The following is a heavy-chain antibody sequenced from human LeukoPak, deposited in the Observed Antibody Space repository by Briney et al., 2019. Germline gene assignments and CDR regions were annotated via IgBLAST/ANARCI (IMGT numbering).Heavy chain of an antibody. J-gene: IGHJ4*02. CDR3: VRVKGTYFDF. CDR1: GFPFSSYS. CDR2: ISASGSNI. Sequence: GGSLRLSCAASGFPFSSYSMNWVRQAAGKGLEWVSYISASGSNIYYLDSVKGRFAVSRDNAMNSLFLQMDRPRAEDTAVYYCVRVKGTYFDFWGQGTLVTVSS. D-gene: IGHD1-1*01. V-gene: IGHV3-48*01.